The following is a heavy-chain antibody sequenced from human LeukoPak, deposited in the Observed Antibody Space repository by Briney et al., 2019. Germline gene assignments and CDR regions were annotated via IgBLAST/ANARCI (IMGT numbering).Heavy chain of an antibody. D-gene: IGHD3-22*01. V-gene: IGHV4-31*03. J-gene: IGHJ4*02. CDR2: IYYSGST. CDR1: GGSISSGGYY. CDR3: ARGNYDSSGYPAYYFDY. Sequence: SQTLALTCTVSGGSISSGGYYWSWIRQHPGKGLEWIGYIYYSGSTYYNPSLKSRVTISVDTSKNQFSLKLSSVTAADTAVYYCARGNYDSSGYPAYYFDYWGQGTLVTVSS.